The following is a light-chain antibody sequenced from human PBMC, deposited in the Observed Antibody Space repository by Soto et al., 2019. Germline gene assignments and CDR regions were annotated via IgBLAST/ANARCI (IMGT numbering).Light chain of an antibody. Sequence: QVVVTQPPSASGTPGQRVTISCSGGSSNIGSNTVNWYQHFPGTAPKLLIYSNNQRPSGVPDRFSGSKSGTSASLAIIGLQSEDEADYYCAAWDDSLSGVIFGGGTKVTVL. CDR2: SNN. CDR1: SSNIGSNT. V-gene: IGLV1-44*01. CDR3: AAWDDSLSGVI. J-gene: IGLJ2*01.